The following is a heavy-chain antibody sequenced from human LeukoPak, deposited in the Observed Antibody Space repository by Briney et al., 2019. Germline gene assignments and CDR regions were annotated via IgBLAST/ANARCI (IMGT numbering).Heavy chain of an antibody. CDR2: IYYSGST. J-gene: IGHJ6*03. D-gene: IGHD6-6*01. Sequence: SETLSLTCTVSGGSISSSSYYWGWIRQPPGKGLEWIGSIYYSGSTYYNPSLKSRVTISVDTSKNQFSLKLSSVTAADTAVYYCARHVPPKPHIAARGMDGYYYMDVWGKGTTVTVSS. V-gene: IGHV4-39*01. CDR1: GGSISSSSYY. CDR3: ARHVPPKPHIAARGMDGYYYMDV.